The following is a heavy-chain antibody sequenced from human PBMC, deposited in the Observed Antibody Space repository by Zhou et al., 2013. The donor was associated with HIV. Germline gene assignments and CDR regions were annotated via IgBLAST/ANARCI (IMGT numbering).Heavy chain of an antibody. CDR3: ARGPCEGNDCDDGNWFDP. J-gene: IGHJ5*02. Sequence: QVQLVQSGAEVKKPGASVKVSCKASGYTFNNYGINWVRQVPGQRLEWMGWINDAFGTTRYSLKFQGRVTFTRDTSARTSYMELRSLKSEDTAVYYCARGPCEGNDCDDGNWFDPWGQGTLVTVSS. D-gene: IGHD1-1*01. CDR2: INDAFGTT. CDR1: GYTFNNYG. V-gene: IGHV1-3*01.